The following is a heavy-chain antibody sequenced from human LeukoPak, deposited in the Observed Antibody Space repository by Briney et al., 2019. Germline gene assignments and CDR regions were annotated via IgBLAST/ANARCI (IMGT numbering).Heavy chain of an antibody. CDR2: ISSSSSYT. V-gene: IGHV3-21*01. CDR1: GFTFSSYS. CDR3: ARVKGSSSCFDY. D-gene: IGHD6-13*01. J-gene: IGHJ4*02. Sequence: GGSQRLSCAASGFTFSSYSMNWVRQAPGKGLEWVSSISSSSSYTYYADSVKGRFTISRDNAKNSLYLQMNSLRAEDTAVYYCARVKGSSSCFDYWGQGTLVTVSS.